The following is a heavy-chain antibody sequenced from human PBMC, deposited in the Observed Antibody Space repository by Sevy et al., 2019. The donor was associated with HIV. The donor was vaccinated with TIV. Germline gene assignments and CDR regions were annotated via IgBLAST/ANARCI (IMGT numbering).Heavy chain of an antibody. CDR2: IWYDGTDK. D-gene: IGHD3-9*01. Sequence: GGSLRLSCAASGFTFSSYGMHWVRQAPGKGLEWVAFIWYDGTDKYYADSVKGRFTISRDNSKNTLYLQMNSLRADDTAVYYCASDILTGSDYWGQGTLVTVSS. J-gene: IGHJ4*02. V-gene: IGHV3-30*02. CDR3: ASDILTGSDY. CDR1: GFTFSSYG.